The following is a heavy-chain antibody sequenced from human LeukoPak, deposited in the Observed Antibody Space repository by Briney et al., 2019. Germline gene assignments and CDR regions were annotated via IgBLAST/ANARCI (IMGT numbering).Heavy chain of an antibody. D-gene: IGHD4-17*01. V-gene: IGHV3-73*01. CDR2: IRSKGDNHAT. J-gene: IGHJ4*02. CDR1: GFTLSGSA. Sequence: GGSLKLSCEASGFTLSGSAIHWVRQASGKGLEWIGRIRSKGDNHATAYAASVEGRFTISRNDSTNTAYLQMNRLTTDDTGMYYCTRPTVATNSWGQGTLVTVSS. CDR3: TRPTVATNS.